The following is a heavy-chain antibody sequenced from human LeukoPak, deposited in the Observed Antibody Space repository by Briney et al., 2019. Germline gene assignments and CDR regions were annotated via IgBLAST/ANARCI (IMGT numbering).Heavy chain of an antibody. J-gene: IGHJ4*02. CDR1: GGSITSTNY. D-gene: IGHD2-2*01. V-gene: IGHV4-4*02. Sequence: PSGTLSLTCGVSGGSITSTNYWTWVRQPPGKGLEWIGEVNLQGSTNYNPSLMGRVAISVDTSENHISLQLTSVTAADTAVYYCGCYLYWGQGTLVTVSS. CDR2: VNLQGST. CDR3: GCYLY.